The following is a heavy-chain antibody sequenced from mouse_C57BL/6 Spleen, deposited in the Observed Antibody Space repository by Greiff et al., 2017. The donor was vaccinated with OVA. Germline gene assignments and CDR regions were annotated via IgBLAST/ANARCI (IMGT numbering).Heavy chain of an antibody. D-gene: IGHD1-1*01. V-gene: IGHV5-16*01. J-gene: IGHJ2*01. Sequence: EVQRVESEGGLVQPGSSMKLSCTASGFTFSDYYMSWVRQVPEKGLEWVANITYDGSRNYYLDSLKSRFIISRDNAKNILYLQMSSLKSEDTATYYCARDRGTTVVEGGYFDYWGQGTTLTVSS. CDR3: ARDRGTTVVEGGYFDY. CDR1: GFTFSDYY. CDR2: ITYDGSRN.